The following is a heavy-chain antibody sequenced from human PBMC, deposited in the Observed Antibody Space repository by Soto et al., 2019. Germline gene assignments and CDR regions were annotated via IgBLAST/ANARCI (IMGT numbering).Heavy chain of an antibody. CDR1: GGSISSGGYY. CDR3: ARGTSSSVDS. CDR2: ISYRGTT. D-gene: IGHD6-19*01. V-gene: IGHV4-31*03. J-gene: IGHJ4*02. Sequence: TLSLTCTVSGGSISSGGYYWTWIRQYPGKGLEWIGYISYRGTTYYSPSLQSRVTISADTSNQRFSLILTSVTAADTAVYFCARGTSSSVDSWGQGTLVIVSS.